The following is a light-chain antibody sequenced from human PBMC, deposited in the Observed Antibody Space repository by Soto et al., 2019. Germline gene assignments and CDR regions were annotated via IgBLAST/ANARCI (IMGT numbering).Light chain of an antibody. CDR3: SSYISSSTWL. J-gene: IGLJ2*01. CDR1: SSDVGGYNY. V-gene: IGLV2-14*01. CDR2: DVS. Sequence: QSALTQPASVSGSPGQSITISCTGTSSDVGGYNYVSWYQQHPGKAPKLMIYDVSNRPSGGSNRFSGSKSGNTASPAISGVEAEDEADYYWSSYISSSTWLFGGGTKVTVL.